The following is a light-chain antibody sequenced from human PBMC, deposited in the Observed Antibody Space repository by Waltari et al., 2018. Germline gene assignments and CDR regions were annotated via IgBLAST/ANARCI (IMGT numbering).Light chain of an antibody. Sequence: QSALTQPASVSGSPGQSITISCTGTSSYVGSFNLVSWYQQHPGKAPKLIIYEATNRPSGVSNRFSGSKSGNTASLTISGLQADDEADYYCCSYTGTSPLYVFGTGTKVYVL. CDR2: EAT. CDR1: SSYVGSFNL. J-gene: IGLJ1*01. CDR3: CSYTGTSPLYV. V-gene: IGLV2-23*01.